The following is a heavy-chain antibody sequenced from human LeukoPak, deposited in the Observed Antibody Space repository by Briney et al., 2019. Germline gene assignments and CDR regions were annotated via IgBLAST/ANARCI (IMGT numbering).Heavy chain of an antibody. CDR2: IYPGDSDT. Sequence: GESLKTSCKGSGYSFTSYWIGWVRQMPGKGLEWMGIIYPGDSDTRYSPSFQGQVTISADKSISTAYLQWSSLKASDTAMYYCARLGDYDILTGYYTGFDYWGQATLVTVSS. J-gene: IGHJ4*02. CDR3: ARLGDYDILTGYYTGFDY. CDR1: GYSFTSYW. V-gene: IGHV5-51*01. D-gene: IGHD3-9*01.